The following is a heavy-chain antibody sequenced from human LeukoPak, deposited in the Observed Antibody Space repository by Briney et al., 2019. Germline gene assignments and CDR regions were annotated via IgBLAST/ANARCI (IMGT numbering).Heavy chain of an antibody. V-gene: IGHV3-11*06. J-gene: IGHJ6*03. CDR2: ISSSSSYI. Sequence: GGSLRLSCAASGFTFSDYYMSWIRQAPGKGLEWVSYISSSSSYIYYADSVKGRFTISRDNAKNSLYLQMNSLRAEDTAVYYCARDYYDSSGYYSHYYYYYYYMDVWGKGTTVTISS. D-gene: IGHD3-22*01. CDR3: ARDYYDSSGYYSHYYYYYYYMDV. CDR1: GFTFSDYY.